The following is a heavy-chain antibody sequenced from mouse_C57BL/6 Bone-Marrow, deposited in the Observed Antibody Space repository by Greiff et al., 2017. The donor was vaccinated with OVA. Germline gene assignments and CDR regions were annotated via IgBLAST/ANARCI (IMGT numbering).Heavy chain of an antibody. D-gene: IGHD1-1*01. CDR2: IDPATGNT. CDR1: GFNIKNTY. Sequence: EVQLQQSVAELVRPGASVKLSCTASGFNIKNTYMHWVKQRPEQGLEWIGRIDPATGNTKYAPKVQGQATITADTSSNTAYLQLSSLTSEDTAIYYCARGLYYVNYFDYWGKGTTLTVSS. CDR3: ARGLYYVNYFDY. V-gene: IGHV14-3*01. J-gene: IGHJ2*01.